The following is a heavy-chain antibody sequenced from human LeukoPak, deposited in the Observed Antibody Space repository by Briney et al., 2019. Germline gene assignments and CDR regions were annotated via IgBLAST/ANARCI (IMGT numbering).Heavy chain of an antibody. J-gene: IGHJ4*02. CDR2: INHSGST. CDR1: GGSFSGYY. CDR3: ARDRGFGESYFDY. D-gene: IGHD3-10*01. Sequence: SETLSLTCAVYGGSFSGYYWSWIRQPPGKGLEWIGEINHSGSTYYNPSLKSRVTISVDTSKNQFSLKLSSVTAADTAVYYCARDRGFGESYFDYWGQGTLVTVSS. V-gene: IGHV4-34*01.